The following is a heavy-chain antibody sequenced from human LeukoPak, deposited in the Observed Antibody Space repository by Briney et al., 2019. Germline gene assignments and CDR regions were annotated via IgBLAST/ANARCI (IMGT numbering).Heavy chain of an antibody. CDR3: STAKLDN. Sequence: PGGSLRVSCAASGFALSSYSINWVRQTPGKGLEWLSHISSSGNNIYYADSVRGRFTISRDNAKNSLYLQMNNLRAEDTAVYYCSTAKLDNWGQGTLVTVSS. CDR1: GFALSSYS. J-gene: IGHJ4*02. V-gene: IGHV3-48*01. CDR2: ISSSGNNI.